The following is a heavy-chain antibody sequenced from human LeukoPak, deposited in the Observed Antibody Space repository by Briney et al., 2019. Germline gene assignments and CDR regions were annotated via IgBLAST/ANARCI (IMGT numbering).Heavy chain of an antibody. CDR2: FDPEDGET. Sequence: ASVKVSCKVSGYTLTELSVHWVRQAPGKGLEWMGGFDPEDGETIYAQKFQGRVTMTEDTSTDTAYMELSSLRSEDTAVYYCATGLHDYGVLREGDYFDYWGQGTLVTVSS. V-gene: IGHV1-24*01. CDR1: GYTLTELS. D-gene: IGHD4-17*01. J-gene: IGHJ4*02. CDR3: ATGLHDYGVLREGDYFDY.